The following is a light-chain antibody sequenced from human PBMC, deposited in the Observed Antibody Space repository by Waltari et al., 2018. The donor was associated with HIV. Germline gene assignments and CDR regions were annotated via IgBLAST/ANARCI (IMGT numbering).Light chain of an antibody. V-gene: IGLV1-36*01. CDR1: GSNIDTHP. CDR2: YDD. CDR3: ASWDDSLHGYV. Sequence: QSVLTQPPSVSAAPCQSVIISCSGGGSNIDTHPLNCYEHLSCTTTTLLIYYDDLLPSGVSEGFSAAKSGTSASLAISGLQSEDEGDYYCASWDDSLHGYVFGSGTKISV. J-gene: IGLJ1*01.